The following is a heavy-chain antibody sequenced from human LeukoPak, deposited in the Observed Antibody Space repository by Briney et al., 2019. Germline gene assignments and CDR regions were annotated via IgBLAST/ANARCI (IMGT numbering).Heavy chain of an antibody. CDR2: VSSGFHE. D-gene: IGHD5-18*01. CDR3: VREARGYHYTYFDY. V-gene: IGHV3-13*01. J-gene: IGHJ4*02. Sequence: GGSLRLSCTASGFTLVSHAMHWAPKIQGQGRDGVAAVSSGFHEFFADSVQGRFTVSREDARNSLYLQMNSLRAGDTAVYYCVREARGYHYTYFDYWGQGTLVTVSS. CDR1: GFTLVSHA.